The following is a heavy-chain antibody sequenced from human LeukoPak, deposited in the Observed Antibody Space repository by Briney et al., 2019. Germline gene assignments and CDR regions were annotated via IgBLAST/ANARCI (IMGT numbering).Heavy chain of an antibody. CDR3: ARARSGYSSSWYRGNYYYGMDV. Sequence: PGGSLRLSCAASGFTVSNNYVSWVRQAPGTGLEWVSILYSGGSTYYADSVKGRFTISRDNSKNTLYLQMNSLRAGDTAVYYCARARSGYSSSWYRGNYYYGMDVWGQGTTVTVSS. V-gene: IGHV3-53*01. CDR2: LYSGGST. CDR1: GFTVSNNY. J-gene: IGHJ6*02. D-gene: IGHD6-13*01.